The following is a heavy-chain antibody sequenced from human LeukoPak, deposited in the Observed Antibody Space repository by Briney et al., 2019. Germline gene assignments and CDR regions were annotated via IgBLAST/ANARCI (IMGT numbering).Heavy chain of an antibody. V-gene: IGHV1-18*04. CDR3: ARDKYSSSWLYNWFDP. Sequence: ASVKVSCKASGYTFTGYYMHWVRQAPGQGLEWMGWISAYNGNTNYAQKLQGRVTMTTDTSTSTAYMELRSLRSDDTAVYYCARDKYSSSWLYNWFDPWGQGTLVTVSS. CDR1: GYTFTGYY. D-gene: IGHD6-13*01. J-gene: IGHJ5*02. CDR2: ISAYNGNT.